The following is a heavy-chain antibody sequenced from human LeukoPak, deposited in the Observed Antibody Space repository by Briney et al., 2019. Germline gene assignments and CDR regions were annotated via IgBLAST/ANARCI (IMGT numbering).Heavy chain of an antibody. V-gene: IGHV1-69*05. J-gene: IGHJ3*02. CDR3: ARGSITGTYATAFDI. CDR2: IIPIFDTA. D-gene: IGHD1-20*01. Sequence: ASVKVSCKASGGTFSSYAISWVRQAPGQGLEWMGGIIPIFDTANYAQKFQGRVTITTDESTSTAYMELSSLRSEDTAVYYCARGSITGTYATAFDIWGQGTMVTVSS. CDR1: GGTFSSYA.